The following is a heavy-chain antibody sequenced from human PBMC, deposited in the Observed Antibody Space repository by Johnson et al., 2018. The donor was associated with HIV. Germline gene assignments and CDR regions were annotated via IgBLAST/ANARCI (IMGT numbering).Heavy chain of an antibody. CDR1: GFTFSSYD. V-gene: IGHV3-13*01. D-gene: IGHD6-19*01. Sequence: VQLVESGGGLVQPGGSLRLSCAASGFTFSSYDMHWVRQATGKGLEWVSAIGTAGDTYYPGSVKGRFTISRDNSKNTLYLQMNSLRAEDTAVYYCARDIIAVAGYDAFDIWGQGT. CDR3: ARDIIAVAGYDAFDI. CDR2: IGTAGDT. J-gene: IGHJ3*02.